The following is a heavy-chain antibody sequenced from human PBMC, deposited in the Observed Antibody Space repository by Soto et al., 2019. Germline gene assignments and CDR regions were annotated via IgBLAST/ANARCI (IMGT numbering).Heavy chain of an antibody. CDR2: IWYDGSNK. J-gene: IGHJ4*02. CDR3: ARAKSGSYPLGD. Sequence: QVQLVESGGGVVQPGRSLRLSCAASGFTFSSYGMHWVRQAPGRGLEWVAVIWYDGSNKYYADSVKGRFTISRDNSKNTLYLQMSSLSAEDTAVYYGARAKSGSYPLGDWGQGTLVTVSS. V-gene: IGHV3-33*01. D-gene: IGHD1-26*01. CDR1: GFTFSSYG.